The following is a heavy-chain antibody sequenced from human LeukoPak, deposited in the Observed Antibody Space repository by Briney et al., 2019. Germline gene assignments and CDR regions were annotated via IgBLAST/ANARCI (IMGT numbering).Heavy chain of an antibody. V-gene: IGHV4-59*01. CDR1: GGSISSYY. CDR3: ARAPDSSSPFDY. D-gene: IGHD6-6*01. Sequence: PSETLSLTCTVSGGSISSYYWSWIWQPPGQGLELIGYIYYSGSTNYNPSLKSRVTISVDTSKNQFSLKLSSVTAADTAVYYCARAPDSSSPFDYWGQGTLVTVSS. CDR2: IYYSGST. J-gene: IGHJ4*02.